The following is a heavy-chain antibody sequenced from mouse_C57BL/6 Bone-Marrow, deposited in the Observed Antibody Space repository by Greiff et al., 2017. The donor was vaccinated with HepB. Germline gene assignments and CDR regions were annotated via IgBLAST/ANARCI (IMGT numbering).Heavy chain of an antibody. J-gene: IGHJ4*01. CDR2: IYPRSGNT. CDR3: ASEYSNYGAMDY. CDR1: GYTFTSYG. D-gene: IGHD2-5*01. Sequence: VQLQQSGAELARPGASVKLSCKASGYTFTSYGISWVKQRTGQGLEWIGEIYPRSGNTYYNEKFKGKATLTADKSSSTAYMELRSLTSEDSAVYFCASEYSNYGAMDYWGQGTSVTVSS. V-gene: IGHV1-81*01.